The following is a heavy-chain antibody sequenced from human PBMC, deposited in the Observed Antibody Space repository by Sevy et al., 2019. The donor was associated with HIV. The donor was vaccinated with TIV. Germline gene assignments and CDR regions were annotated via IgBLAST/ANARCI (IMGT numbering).Heavy chain of an antibody. Sequence: GGSLRLSCAASGFTFNNYALNWVRQAPGKGLEWVSSIIGSGDDTKYADSVKGRFTISRDNSKNTVHLQMISLRVEDKAIYYCAKGDGVRRRVESDYWGQGTLVTVSS. CDR1: GFTFNNYA. J-gene: IGHJ4*02. CDR2: IIGSGDDT. V-gene: IGHV3-23*01. CDR3: AKGDGVRRRVESDY. D-gene: IGHD4-17*01.